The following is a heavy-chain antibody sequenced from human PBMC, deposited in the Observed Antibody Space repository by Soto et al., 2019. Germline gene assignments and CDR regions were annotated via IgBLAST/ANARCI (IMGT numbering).Heavy chain of an antibody. CDR3: ARVPYYGAAVDY. V-gene: IGHV3-53*01. D-gene: IGHD3-10*01. J-gene: IGHJ4*02. Sequence: PGGSLRLSCAASGFIISNNFMSWVRQAPGKGLEWVSVIYSAGSTYYADSVKGRFTISRDSSKNTLYLQMNSLRTEDTAVYYCARVPYYGAAVDYWGQGTLVTVSS. CDR2: IYSAGST. CDR1: GFIISNNF.